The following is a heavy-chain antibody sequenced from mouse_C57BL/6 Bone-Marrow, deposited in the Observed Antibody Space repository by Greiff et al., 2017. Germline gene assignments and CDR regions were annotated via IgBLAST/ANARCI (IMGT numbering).Heavy chain of an antibody. Sequence: EVQVVESGGGLVQPGGSLKLSCAASGFTFSDYYMYWVRQTPEKRLEWVAYISNGGGSTYYPDTVKGRFTISRDNAKNTLYLQMSRLKSEDTAMYYCARQDIVTPYWYFDVWGTGTTVTVSS. V-gene: IGHV5-12*01. CDR1: GFTFSDYY. J-gene: IGHJ1*03. CDR2: ISNGGGST. CDR3: ARQDIVTPYWYFDV. D-gene: IGHD2-5*01.